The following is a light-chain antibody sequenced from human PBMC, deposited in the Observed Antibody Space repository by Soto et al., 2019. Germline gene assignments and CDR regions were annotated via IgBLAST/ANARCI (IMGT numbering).Light chain of an antibody. Sequence: DIPMTQSPSTLSASVGDRVTITCRATQSISKWLAWYQQKPGKAPKLLIYEASSLDSGVPSRFSGSGSGTEFSLTISSLQPHDFATYYCQHQSYRLGQGTRLEIK. V-gene: IGKV1-5*03. CDR1: QSISKW. CDR2: EAS. J-gene: IGKJ2*03. CDR3: QHQSYR.